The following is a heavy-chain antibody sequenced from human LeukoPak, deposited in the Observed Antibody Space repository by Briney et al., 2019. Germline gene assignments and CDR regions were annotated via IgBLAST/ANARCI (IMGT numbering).Heavy chain of an antibody. CDR3: ARAWFGSKGWFDP. V-gene: IGHV6-1*01. CDR2: TYYRSKWYN. D-gene: IGHD3-10*01. Sequence: SQTLSLTCAISGESVSSNSAAWIWIRQSRSRGLEWLGSTYYRSKWYNDYAVSVKSRITINPDTSKNQFSLQLNSVTPEDTAVYYCARAWFGSKGWFDPWGQGTLVTVSS. CDR1: GESVSSNSAA. J-gene: IGHJ5*02.